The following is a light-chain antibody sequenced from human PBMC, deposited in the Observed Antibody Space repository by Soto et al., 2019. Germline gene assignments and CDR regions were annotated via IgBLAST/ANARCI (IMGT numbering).Light chain of an antibody. V-gene: IGLV4-69*01. CDR1: SGHSRNA. CDR2: LNSDGSH. CDR3: QTWGTGFVV. J-gene: IGLJ2*01. Sequence: QSVLIQSPSASAYLGASVKLTCTLRSGHSRNAIAWHQQQPEKGPRYLMKLNSDGSHSKGDGIPDRFSGSSSGAERYLTISSLQSEDEADYYCQTWGTGFVVFGGGTKLTVL.